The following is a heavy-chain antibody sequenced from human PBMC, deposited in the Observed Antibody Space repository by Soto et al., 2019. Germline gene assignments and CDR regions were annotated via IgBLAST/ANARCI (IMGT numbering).Heavy chain of an antibody. J-gene: IGHJ4*02. D-gene: IGHD5-12*01. CDR2: IKKDGSEK. V-gene: IGHV3-7*03. Sequence: EVQLVESGGGLVQPGGSLGLSCAASGFTFSTNWMSWVRQAPGKGLEWVANIKKDGSEKYYVDSVKGRFTISRDNAKNSLYLQMNSLRAEDTAVYYCASLEWESSGYADYWGQGTLVTVSS. CDR3: ASLEWESSGYADY. CDR1: GFTFSTNW.